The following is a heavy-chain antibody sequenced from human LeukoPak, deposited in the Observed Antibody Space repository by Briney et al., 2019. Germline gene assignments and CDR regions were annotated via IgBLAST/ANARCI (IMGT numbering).Heavy chain of an antibody. CDR2: IKSKTDGGTT. CDR3: TTVVTAITMVVVVQDY. V-gene: IGHV3-15*01. CDR1: GFTFSNAW. D-gene: IGHD3-22*01. J-gene: IGHJ4*02. Sequence: GGSLRLSCAASGFTFSNAWMSWVRQAPGKGLEWVGRIKSKTDGGTTDYAAPVKGRFTISRDDSKNTLYLQMNSPKTEDTAVYYCTTVVTAITMVVVVQDYWGQGTLVTVSS.